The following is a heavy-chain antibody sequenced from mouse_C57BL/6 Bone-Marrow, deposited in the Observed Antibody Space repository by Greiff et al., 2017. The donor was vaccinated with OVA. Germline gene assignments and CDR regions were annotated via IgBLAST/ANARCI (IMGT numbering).Heavy chain of an antibody. CDR2: INPNSGST. J-gene: IGHJ2*01. V-gene: IGHV1-64*01. D-gene: IGHD4-1*01. CDR3: ARTGSLGHFDY. Sequence: QVQLQQPGAELVKPGASVKLSCKASGYTFTSYWMHWVKQRPGQGLEWIGMINPNSGSTNYNEKFKSKATLTVDKSSSTAYMQLSSLTSEDAAVYYCARTGSLGHFDYWGQGTTLTVSS. CDR1: GYTFTSYW.